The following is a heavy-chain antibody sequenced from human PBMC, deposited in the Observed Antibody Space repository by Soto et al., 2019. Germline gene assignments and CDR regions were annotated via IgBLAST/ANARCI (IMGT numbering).Heavy chain of an antibody. V-gene: IGHV3-9*01. CDR3: AKGLSGSYPLHWFDP. D-gene: IGHD1-26*01. CDR2: IGWNSGAI. Sequence: EEQLVESGGGVVQPGRSLRLSCAASGFTFDDYAMHWVRQAPGKGQEWVSGIGWNSGAIGYADSVKGRFTISRDNAKNSLYLEMNSLRAEDTALYYCAKGLSGSYPLHWFDPWGQGTLVTVSS. J-gene: IGHJ5*02. CDR1: GFTFDDYA.